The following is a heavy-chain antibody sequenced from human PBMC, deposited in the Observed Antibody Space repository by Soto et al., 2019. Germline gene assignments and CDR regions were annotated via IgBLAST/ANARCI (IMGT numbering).Heavy chain of an antibody. V-gene: IGHV3-23*01. D-gene: IGHD3-3*01. CDR3: AKRSVERSGYSH. J-gene: IGHJ4*02. CDR1: GFTFSSYA. Sequence: VQLLESGGGLVQPGGSLRLSCAASGFTFSSYAMSWVRQAPGKGLEWVSAISGSGGSTYYADSVKGRFTISRDNSNNTLYLQMNSLRAEDTAVYYCAKRSVERSGYSHWGQGTLVTVSS. CDR2: ISGSGGST.